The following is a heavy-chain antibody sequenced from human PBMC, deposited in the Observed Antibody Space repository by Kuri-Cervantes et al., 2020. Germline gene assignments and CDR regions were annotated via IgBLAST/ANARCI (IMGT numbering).Heavy chain of an antibody. CDR3: ARSPTGTRSYYYGMDV. V-gene: IGHV2-70*11. D-gene: IGHD1-1*01. CDR1: GFSLSTSGMC. Sequence: SGPTLVKPTQTLTLTCTFSGFSLSTSGMCVSWIRQPPGKALEWLARIDWDDDKYYSTSLKTRLTISKDTSKSQVVLTMTNMDPVDTATYYCARSPTGTRSYYYGMDVWGQGTTVTGSS. CDR2: IDWDDDK. J-gene: IGHJ6*02.